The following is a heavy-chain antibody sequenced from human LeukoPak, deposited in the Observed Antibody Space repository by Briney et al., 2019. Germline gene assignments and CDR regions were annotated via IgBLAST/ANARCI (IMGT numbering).Heavy chain of an antibody. CDR2: MYSGGST. CDR3: ARYSFQYTNSPLRHGAFGV. Sequence: HSGGSLRLSCAASEFIVSTNYMSWVRQPAGKGREWVSIMYSGGSTFYSDSVKGRFSISRDTSQNTFYLQMNILRAEDTAVYYCARYSFQYTNSPLRHGAFGVWGQGMMVVVSS. V-gene: IGHV3-66*01. J-gene: IGHJ3*01. CDR1: EFIVSTNY. D-gene: IGHD2/OR15-2a*01.